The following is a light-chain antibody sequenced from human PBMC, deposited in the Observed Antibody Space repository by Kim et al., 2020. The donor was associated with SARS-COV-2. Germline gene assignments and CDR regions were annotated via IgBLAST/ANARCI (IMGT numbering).Light chain of an antibody. CDR3: NSRDSNDNVV. CDR2: GKN. CDR1: SLRSYY. Sequence: ALGKTVRITCQGDSLRSYYATWYQQKPGQDPILVIYGKNNRTAGIADRFAGYSSGNTAALNITGTQAGDEADYYCNSRDSNDNVVFGGGTKLTVL. V-gene: IGLV3-19*01. J-gene: IGLJ2*01.